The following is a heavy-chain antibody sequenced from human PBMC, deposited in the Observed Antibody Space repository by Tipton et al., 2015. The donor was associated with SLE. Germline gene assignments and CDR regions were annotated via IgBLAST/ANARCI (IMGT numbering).Heavy chain of an antibody. J-gene: IGHJ4*02. V-gene: IGHV4-30-4*01. D-gene: IGHD7-27*01. CDR3: ARALTGDPYYFDY. CDR1: GGSISSGDYY. Sequence: TLSLTCTVSGGSISSGDYYWSWIRQPPGKGLEWIGYIYYSGSTNYNPSLKSRVTISVDTSKNQFSLQLNSVTPEDTAVYYCARALTGDPYYFDYWGQGTLVTVSS. CDR2: IYYSGST.